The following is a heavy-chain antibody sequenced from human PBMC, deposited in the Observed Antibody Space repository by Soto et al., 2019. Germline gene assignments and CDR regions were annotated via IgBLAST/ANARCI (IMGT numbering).Heavy chain of an antibody. CDR2: IYHSGST. D-gene: IGHD6-6*01. V-gene: IGHV4-30-2*06. CDR3: VRESVASGPNYFDT. J-gene: IGHJ5*02. Sequence: SETLSLTCSVSGGTITSGRSSWNWIRQSPGKGLEWIAYIYHSGSTYYNPSLKSRVTISVDRYENQFSLKLTSVTAADTAVYYCVRESVASGPNYFDTWGPGTLVTVSS. CDR1: GGTITSGRSS.